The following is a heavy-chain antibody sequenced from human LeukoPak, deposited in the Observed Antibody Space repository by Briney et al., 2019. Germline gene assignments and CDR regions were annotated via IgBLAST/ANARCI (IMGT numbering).Heavy chain of an antibody. Sequence: GGSLRLSCAASGFTVSSNYMSWVRQAPGKGLEWVSVIYSGGSTYYADSVKGRFTISRDNSKNTLYLQMNSLRAEDTAVYYCARREYDSSGYHVWGQGTLVTVSS. CDR3: ARREYDSSGYHV. D-gene: IGHD3-22*01. V-gene: IGHV3-53*01. CDR1: GFTVSSNY. J-gene: IGHJ4*02. CDR2: IYSGGST.